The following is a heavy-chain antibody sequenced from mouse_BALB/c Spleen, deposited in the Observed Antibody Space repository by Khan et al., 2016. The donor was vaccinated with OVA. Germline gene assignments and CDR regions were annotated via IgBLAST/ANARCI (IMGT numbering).Heavy chain of an antibody. J-gene: IGHJ3*01. D-gene: IGHD2-4*01. V-gene: IGHV5-12*02. CDR3: ARHNYDEIAC. CDR1: GFTFSDYY. Sequence: EVELVESGGGLVQPEGSLKLSCATSGFTFSDYYMYWVRQTPEKRLEWVAYISYGGDTTYYADTVEGRFTISRDNAKNTLYLQLSRLKTEDTAMCYSARHNYDEIACWGQGTRVTGSA. CDR2: ISYGGDTT.